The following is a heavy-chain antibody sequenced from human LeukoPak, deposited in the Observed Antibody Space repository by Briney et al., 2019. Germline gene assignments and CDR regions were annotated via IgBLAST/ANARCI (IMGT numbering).Heavy chain of an antibody. CDR2: IYYSGST. Sequence: PSETLSLTCTVSGGSISSYYWSWIRQPPGKGLEWIGYIYYSGSTNYNPSLKSRVTISVDTSKNQFSLKLSSVTAADTAVYYCARLGYCSSTSCLADYWGQGTLVTVSS. D-gene: IGHD2-2*01. V-gene: IGHV4-59*12. J-gene: IGHJ4*02. CDR1: GGSISSYY. CDR3: ARLGYCSSTSCLADY.